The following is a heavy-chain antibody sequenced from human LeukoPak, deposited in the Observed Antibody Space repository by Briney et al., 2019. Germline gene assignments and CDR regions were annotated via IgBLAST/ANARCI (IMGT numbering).Heavy chain of an antibody. V-gene: IGHV1-18*01. Sequence: SVTVSFKASGYTFTSYGISWVRQAPGQGLEWMGWISAYNGNTNYAQKLQGRVTMTTDTSTSTAYMELRSLRSDDTAVYYCARDPHDYGDYGGGELDYWGQGTLVTVSS. CDR2: ISAYNGNT. J-gene: IGHJ4*02. D-gene: IGHD4-17*01. CDR3: ARDPHDYGDYGGGELDY. CDR1: GYTFTSYG.